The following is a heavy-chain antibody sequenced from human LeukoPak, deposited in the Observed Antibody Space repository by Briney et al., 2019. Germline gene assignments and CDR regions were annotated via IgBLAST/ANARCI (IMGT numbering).Heavy chain of an antibody. CDR1: GFTFSSSA. J-gene: IGHJ4*02. D-gene: IGHD2-21*01. CDR2: ISASGGST. Sequence: PGGSLRLSCAASGFTFSSSAMSWVRQVPGKGLEWVSGISASGGSTSYADSVRGRFTISRDNSKNTLYLQMTSLRAEDTALYYCVRRDFSLAHFDFWGQGTLATVSS. V-gene: IGHV3-23*01. CDR3: VRRDFSLAHFDF.